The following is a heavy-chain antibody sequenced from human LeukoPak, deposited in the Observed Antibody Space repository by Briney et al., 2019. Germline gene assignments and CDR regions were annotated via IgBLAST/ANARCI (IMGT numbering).Heavy chain of an antibody. Sequence: PSETLSLTCAVYGGSFSGYYWSWIRQPAGKGLEWIGRIYTSGSTNYNPSLKSRVTMSVDTSKNQFSLKLSSVTAADTAVYYCARVIDYYGSGSYYRFDPWGQGTRVTVSS. CDR2: IYTSGST. D-gene: IGHD3-10*01. CDR3: ARVIDYYGSGSYYRFDP. J-gene: IGHJ5*02. CDR1: GGSFSGYY. V-gene: IGHV4-59*10.